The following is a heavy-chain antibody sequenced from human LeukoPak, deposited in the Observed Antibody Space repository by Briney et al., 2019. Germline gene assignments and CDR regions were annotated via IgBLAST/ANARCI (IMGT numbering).Heavy chain of an antibody. J-gene: IGHJ4*02. CDR1: GGSISSSSYY. V-gene: IGHV4-39*01. Sequence: SETLSLSCTVSGGSISSSSYYWGWIRQPPGQGLEWIGSVYYSGNIFYNPSFKSRVTISVDTSKNQFSLELNSVTAADTAVYYCARGPVGQWLVPIDYWGQGTLVTVSS. CDR3: ARGPVGQWLVPIDY. D-gene: IGHD6-19*01. CDR2: VYYSGNI.